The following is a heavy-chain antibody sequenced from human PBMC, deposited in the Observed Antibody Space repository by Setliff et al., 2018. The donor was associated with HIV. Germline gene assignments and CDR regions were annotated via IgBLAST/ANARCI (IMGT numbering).Heavy chain of an antibody. Sequence: ETLSLTCAVSGYSISRGYFWVWVRQPPGKGLEWIGSVSHSGNTDYNISLKSRVTISIDNSNDHFSLKLRSVTAADTAVYYCVSQPESRWQIEYWGQGTLVTVSS. J-gene: IGHJ4*02. CDR2: VSHSGNT. D-gene: IGHD3-10*01. CDR3: VSQPESRWQIEY. CDR1: GYSISRGYF. V-gene: IGHV4-38-2*01.